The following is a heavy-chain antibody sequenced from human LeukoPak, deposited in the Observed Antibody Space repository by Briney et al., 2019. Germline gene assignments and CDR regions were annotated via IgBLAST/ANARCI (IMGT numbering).Heavy chain of an antibody. CDR1: GFTFSTYW. V-gene: IGHV3-7*01. D-gene: IGHD3-10*01. CDR3: TRDRGWQSFDY. Sequence: GGSLRLSCAASGFTFSTYWMTGVRQAPGKGLERVANIKVDGSHTYYVDSVKGRFTISRDNAKNSLYLQMNSPRAEDTDVYYCTRDRGWQSFDYWGQGTLVTVSS. CDR2: IKVDGSHT. J-gene: IGHJ4*02.